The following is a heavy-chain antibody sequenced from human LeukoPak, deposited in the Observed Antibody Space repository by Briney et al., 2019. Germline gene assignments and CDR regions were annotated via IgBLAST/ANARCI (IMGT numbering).Heavy chain of an antibody. V-gene: IGHV3-48*03. CDR3: SRRFDS. CDR1: GFVVSNYD. J-gene: IGHJ4*02. Sequence: GGSLRLSCAASGFVVSNYDMNWVRQAPGKGLEWVSYISSSGTSIYYADSVKGRFTVSRDNAKNSLYLQMHSLRAEDTAIYYCSRRFDSWGQGTLVTVSS. CDR2: ISSSGTSI.